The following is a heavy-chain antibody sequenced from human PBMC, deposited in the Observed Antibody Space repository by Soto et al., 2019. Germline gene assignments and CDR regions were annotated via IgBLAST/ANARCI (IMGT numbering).Heavy chain of an antibody. D-gene: IGHD5-18*01. Sequence: QVQLVESGGGVVQPGRSLRLSCAASGFTFSSYAMHLVRQAPGKGLEWVAVISYDGSNKYYADSVKGRFTISRDNSKNTLYLQMNSLRAEDTAVYYCARGTSYDRWISYYSGMDVWGQGTTVTVSS. CDR2: ISYDGSNK. CDR3: ARGTSYDRWISYYSGMDV. V-gene: IGHV3-30-3*01. J-gene: IGHJ6*02. CDR1: GFTFSSYA.